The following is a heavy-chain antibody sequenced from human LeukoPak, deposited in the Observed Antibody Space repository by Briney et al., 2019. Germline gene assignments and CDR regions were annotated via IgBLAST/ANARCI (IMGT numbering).Heavy chain of an antibody. CDR1: GFTFSSYS. CDR3: ARELWGSGSYYIEDYYYYGMDV. J-gene: IGHJ6*02. CDR2: ISSSSSYI. D-gene: IGHD3-10*01. V-gene: IGHV3-21*01. Sequence: PGGSLRLSCAASGFTFSSYSMNWVRQAPGKGLEWVSSISSSSSYIYYADSVKGRFTISRDNAKNSLYLQMNSLRAEDTAVYYCARELWGSGSYYIEDYYYYGMDVWGQGTTVTVSS.